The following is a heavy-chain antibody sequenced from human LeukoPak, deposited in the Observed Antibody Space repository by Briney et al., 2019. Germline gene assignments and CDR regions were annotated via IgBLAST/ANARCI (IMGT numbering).Heavy chain of an antibody. CDR2: FSTTDGST. J-gene: IGHJ3*02. Sequence: GGSLRLSCAASGFIFNTYAMTWVHQSPGKGLEWVSAFSTTDGSTQYADSLKGRFTISRDNSKNTLYLQMNNLRAEDTGLYYCARAMIVAAGTGAFDIWGQGTMVTVSS. V-gene: IGHV3-23*01. CDR3: ARAMIVAAGTGAFDI. CDR1: GFIFNTYA. D-gene: IGHD6-13*01.